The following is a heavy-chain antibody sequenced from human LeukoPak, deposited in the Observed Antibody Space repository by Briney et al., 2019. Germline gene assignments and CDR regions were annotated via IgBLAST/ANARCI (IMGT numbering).Heavy chain of an antibody. CDR2: IIPIFGTA. Sequence: ASVKVSCKASGSTFSSYAISWVRQAPGQGLEWMGGIIPIFGTASYAQKFQGRVTITADESTSTAYMELSSLRSEDTAVYYCARALGYCSTTSCSLDWFDPWGQGTLVTVSS. D-gene: IGHD2-2*01. V-gene: IGHV1-69*13. CDR1: GSTFSSYA. CDR3: ARALGYCSTTSCSLDWFDP. J-gene: IGHJ5*02.